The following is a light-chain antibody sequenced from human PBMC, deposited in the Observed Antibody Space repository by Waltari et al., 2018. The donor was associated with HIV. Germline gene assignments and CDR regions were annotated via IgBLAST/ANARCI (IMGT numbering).Light chain of an antibody. V-gene: IGKV3-15*01. Sequence: EIVMTQSPVIVSVSPGEKATLSCRASQSVSSNLAWYQQKPGQAPRLVISGASTRATGIPARFGGSGSGTEFTLTISSLQSEDFAVYYCQQYDLWPLTFGPGTKVDIK. J-gene: IGKJ3*01. CDR1: QSVSSN. CDR3: QQYDLWPLT. CDR2: GAS.